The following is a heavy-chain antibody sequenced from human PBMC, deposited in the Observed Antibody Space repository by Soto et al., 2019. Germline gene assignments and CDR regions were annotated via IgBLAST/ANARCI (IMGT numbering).Heavy chain of an antibody. D-gene: IGHD3-16*01. CDR3: AMVDVYVTPSPQHV. J-gene: IGHJ6*02. CDR1: GYTFTRYG. Sequence: QVQLVQSGAEVKTPGASVKVSCKASGYTFTRYGIGWARQAPGQGLEWMGWINTYNGNTNYAQNVQGRVTLTTDTSTSTAYMELRSLRSNDTAIYYCAMVDVYVTPSPQHVWGQGTTVIVSS. CDR2: INTYNGNT. V-gene: IGHV1-18*01.